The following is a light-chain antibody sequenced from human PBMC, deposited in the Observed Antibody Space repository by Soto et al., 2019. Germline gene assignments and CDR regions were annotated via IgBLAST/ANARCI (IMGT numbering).Light chain of an antibody. J-gene: IGKJ4*01. CDR3: QQYNNSPIT. CDR1: QSVDND. Sequence: VMTQSPATVSVTPGDRATLSCRASQSVDNDLAWYQQKPGQPPRLLIYDASTRATGIPARFSGSQSGTEFTLTISSLLSEGFQTYSHQQYNNSPITSGGGTKL. CDR2: DAS. V-gene: IGKV3D-15*01.